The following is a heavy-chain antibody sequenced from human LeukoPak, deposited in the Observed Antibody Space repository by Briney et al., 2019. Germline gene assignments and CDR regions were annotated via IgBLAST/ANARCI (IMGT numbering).Heavy chain of an antibody. CDR1: GGSISSGGYS. Sequence: PSETLSLTCTVSGGSISSGGYSWSWIRQHPGKGLEWIGYIYYSGSTYYNPSLKSRVTISVDTSKNQFSLKLSSVTAADTAVYYCARAVVIPHFDYWGQGTLVTVSS. J-gene: IGHJ4*02. V-gene: IGHV4-31*03. CDR3: ARAVVIPHFDY. CDR2: IYYSGST. D-gene: IGHD2-21*01.